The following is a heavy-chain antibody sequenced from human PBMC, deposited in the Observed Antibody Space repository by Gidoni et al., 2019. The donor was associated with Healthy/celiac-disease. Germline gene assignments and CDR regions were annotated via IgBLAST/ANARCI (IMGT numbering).Heavy chain of an antibody. D-gene: IGHD6-13*01. CDR3: ARDKQQLVTDAFDI. CDR2: ISSSSSYI. V-gene: IGHV3-21*01. Sequence: EVQLVESGGGLVRPGGSLRLSCAASGFPFSSYSMNWVRQAPGKGVEWVSSISSSSSYIYYADSVKGRFTISRDNAKNSLYLQMNSLRAEDTAVYYCARDKQQLVTDAFDIWGQGTMVTVSS. CDR1: GFPFSSYS. J-gene: IGHJ3*02.